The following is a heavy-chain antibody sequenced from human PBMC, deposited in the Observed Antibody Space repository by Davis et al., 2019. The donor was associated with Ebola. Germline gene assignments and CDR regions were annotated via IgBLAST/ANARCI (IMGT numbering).Heavy chain of an antibody. CDR1: GGSVTSGGYY. J-gene: IGHJ4*02. Sequence: SETLSLTCTVSGGSVTSGGYYWTWIRQPAGKGLEWIGHIYASANTNYSPSLKSRVTISVDTSENHFSLKLSSVTAADTAVYYCARVRSPYYYLDFWGQGTLVTVSS. CDR2: IYASANT. D-gene: IGHD3-10*01. CDR3: ARVRSPYYYLDF. V-gene: IGHV4-61*09.